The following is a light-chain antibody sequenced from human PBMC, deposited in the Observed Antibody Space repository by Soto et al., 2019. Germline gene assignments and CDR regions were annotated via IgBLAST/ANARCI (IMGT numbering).Light chain of an antibody. J-gene: IGLJ1*01. CDR1: SSDVGSYNL. CDR3: CSYAGSSTVYV. V-gene: IGLV2-23*01. CDR2: EGN. Sequence: QSVLTQPASVSGSPGQSITISCTGISSDVGSYNLVSWYQQRPGQAPKLIIYEGNKRPSGVSNRFSASKSANTASLTISGLQAEDEADYYCCSYAGSSTVYVFGTGTKVTVL.